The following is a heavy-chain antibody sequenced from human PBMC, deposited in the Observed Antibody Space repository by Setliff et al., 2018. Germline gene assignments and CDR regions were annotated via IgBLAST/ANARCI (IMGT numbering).Heavy chain of an antibody. Sequence: GGSLRLSCGASGFTFSNYWMYWVRQVPGKGPVWVSRINGDGTITHYADSVKGRFTISRDNAKNTLYLQMNSLRGEDTAVYFCARDPIGPFLSYMDDWGKGTTVTVSS. CDR3: ARDPIGPFLSYMDD. CDR1: GFTFSNYW. CDR2: INGDGTIT. J-gene: IGHJ6*03. V-gene: IGHV3-74*01. D-gene: IGHD3-16*01.